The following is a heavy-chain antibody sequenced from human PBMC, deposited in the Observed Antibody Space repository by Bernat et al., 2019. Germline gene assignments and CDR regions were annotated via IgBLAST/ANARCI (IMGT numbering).Heavy chain of an antibody. D-gene: IGHD2-15*01. CDR3: ARDKDGGFAFDY. CDR1: GFSFSTYA. J-gene: IGHJ4*02. Sequence: EVELVESGGGLVQPGGSLRLSCAASGFSFSTYAMHWVRQAPGNGLEYVSSLLGNGAHPQYANSVKGRFTISRDNSKNTLYLQMGSLRPEDTAMYYCARDKDGGFAFDYWGQGTLVTVSS. CDR2: LLGNGAHP. V-gene: IGHV3-64*01.